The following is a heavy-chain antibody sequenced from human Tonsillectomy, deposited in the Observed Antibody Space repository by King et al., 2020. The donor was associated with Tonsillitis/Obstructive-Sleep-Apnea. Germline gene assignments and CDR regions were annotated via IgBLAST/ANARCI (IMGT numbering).Heavy chain of an antibody. CDR2: ISSSGGTT. D-gene: IGHD5-24*01. CDR1: GFTFSDYA. J-gene: IGHJ3*02. Sequence: DVQLVESGGGLVQPGGSLRLSCSASGFTFSDYAMHWVRQAPGKGLEYVSAISSSGGTTYNIDSVRGRFTISRDNSKNTLDLQMSSLRAEDTAVYYCVKDRLRATNNDGFDIWGQGTMVTVSS. CDR3: VKDRLRATNNDGFDI. V-gene: IGHV3-64D*06.